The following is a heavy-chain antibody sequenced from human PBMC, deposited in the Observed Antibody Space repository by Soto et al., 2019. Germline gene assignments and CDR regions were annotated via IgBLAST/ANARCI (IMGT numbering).Heavy chain of an antibody. V-gene: IGHV4-31*03. CDR1: GGSISSGGYY. CDR3: ARDQTHYVWGSFLGYGMDV. D-gene: IGHD3-16*01. CDR2: IYYSGST. J-gene: IGHJ6*02. Sequence: SETLSLTCTVSGGSISSGGYYWSWIRQHPGKGLEWIGYIYYSGSTYYNPSLKSRVTISVDTSKNQFALKLSSVTAADTAVYYCARDQTHYVWGSFLGYGMDVWGQGTTVTVSS.